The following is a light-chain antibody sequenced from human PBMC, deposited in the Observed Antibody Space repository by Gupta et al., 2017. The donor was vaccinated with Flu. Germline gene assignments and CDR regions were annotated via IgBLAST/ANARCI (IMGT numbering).Light chain of an antibody. Sequence: QSALTQPPSASGSPGPSVTISRTGTSSDVGGYKSVSWYRQHPAKAPKLMIYEVSKRPSGAPGRFSGSKAGNTASLTVSGLQAEDAADYYCNADGGSNNHVFGTGTKVTVL. V-gene: IGLV2-8*01. CDR2: EVS. J-gene: IGLJ1*01. CDR1: SSDVGGYKS. CDR3: NADGGSNNHV.